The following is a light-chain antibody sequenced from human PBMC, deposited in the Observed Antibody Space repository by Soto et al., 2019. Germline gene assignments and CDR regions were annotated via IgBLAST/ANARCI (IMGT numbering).Light chain of an antibody. CDR3: QQRSNRPPIT. V-gene: IGKV3-11*01. CDR1: QSVTTF. Sequence: EIVLKKSPATLSFSPGERATLSCRARQSVTTFSGWYQQRPGQAPRLLIRAATHRAAGIPARFGGSWFGTDFTLTISSLDPEDAAVYYCQQRSNRPPITFGQGTRLEIK. J-gene: IGKJ5*01. CDR2: AAT.